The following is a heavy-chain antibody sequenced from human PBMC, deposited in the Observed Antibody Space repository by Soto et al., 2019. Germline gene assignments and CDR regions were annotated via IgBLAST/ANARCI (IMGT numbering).Heavy chain of an antibody. J-gene: IGHJ3*02. CDR2: ISSSGSTK. CDR1: GFTFSSYG. V-gene: IGHV3-48*04. Sequence: GGSLRLSCAASGFTFSSYGMHWVRQAPGKGLEWVADISSSGSTKYYADSVKGRFTISRDNAKNSLYLQMNSLRAEDTAVYYCARGGVVVVVAATAPIGDAFDIWGQGTMVTVSS. CDR3: ARGGVVVVVAATAPIGDAFDI. D-gene: IGHD2-15*01.